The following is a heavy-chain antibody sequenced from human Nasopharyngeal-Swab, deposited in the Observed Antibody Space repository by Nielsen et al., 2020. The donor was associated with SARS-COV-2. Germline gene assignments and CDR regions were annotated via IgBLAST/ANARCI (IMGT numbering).Heavy chain of an antibody. CDR2: INSDGSST. Sequence: GESLKISCAASGFTFSSYWMHWVRQAPGKGLVWVSRINSDGSSTSYADSVKGRFTISRDNAKNTLYLQMNSLRAGDTAVYYCARAARPESYYGMDVWGQGTTVTVSS. CDR1: GFTFSSYW. J-gene: IGHJ6*02. D-gene: IGHD6-6*01. V-gene: IGHV3-74*01. CDR3: ARAARPESYYGMDV.